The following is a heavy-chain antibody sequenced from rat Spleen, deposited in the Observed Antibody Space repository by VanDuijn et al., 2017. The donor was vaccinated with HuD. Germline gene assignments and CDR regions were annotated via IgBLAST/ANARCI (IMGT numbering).Heavy chain of an antibody. J-gene: IGHJ2*01. D-gene: IGHD1-6*01. Sequence: QVQLKESGPGLVQPSQTLSLTCTVSGFSLTSYHVSWVRQPPGKGLEWVGVIRTGGSTACNSLPKSRLSISRDTSKNQVFLKMNSLQTEDTATYYCGRGYEYYGLFDYWDQGVMVTVSS. CDR2: IRTGGST. V-gene: IGHV2-43*01. CDR1: GFSLTSYH. CDR3: GRGYEYYGLFDY.